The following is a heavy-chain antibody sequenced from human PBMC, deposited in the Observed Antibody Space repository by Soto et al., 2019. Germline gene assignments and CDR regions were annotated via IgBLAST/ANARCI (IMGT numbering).Heavy chain of an antibody. CDR3: ARRKGYFGGSGYYYDPGAFDI. CDR1: GGSISSTNW. CDR2: IYHSGTT. Sequence: QVQLQESGPGLVKPSGTLSLTCDVSGGSISSTNWWSWVRQHPGKDLEWIGEIYHSGTTNYNPSLKRRVHVSVDRSKTNVPLEMSSVAAADTAVYYCARRKGYFGGSGYYYDPGAFDIWGQGTMVIVSS. D-gene: IGHD3-22*01. J-gene: IGHJ3*02. V-gene: IGHV4-4*02.